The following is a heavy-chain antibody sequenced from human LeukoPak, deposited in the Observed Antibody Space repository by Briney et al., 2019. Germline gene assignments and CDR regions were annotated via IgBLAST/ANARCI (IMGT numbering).Heavy chain of an antibody. CDR2: IYYSGST. J-gene: IGHJ5*02. D-gene: IGHD3-9*01. Sequence: PSETLSLTCTVSGGSISSGGYYWSWIRQHPGKGLEWIGYIYYSGSTYYNPSLKSRVTISVDTSKNQFSLKLSSVTAADTAVYYCARALYDILTGYRRWETRARGRWFDPWGQGTLVTVSS. CDR1: GGSISSGGYY. CDR3: ARALYDILTGYRRWETRARGRWFDP. V-gene: IGHV4-31*03.